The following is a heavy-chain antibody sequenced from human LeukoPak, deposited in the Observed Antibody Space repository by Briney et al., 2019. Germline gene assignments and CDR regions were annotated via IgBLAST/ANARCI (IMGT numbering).Heavy chain of an antibody. CDR2: ISSSGTT. CDR1: SGSIGSGDYY. V-gene: IGHV4-30-4*01. D-gene: IGHD5-12*01. J-gene: IGHJ4*02. CDR3: AGVGNGGYGGFDY. Sequence: SETLSLTCTVSSGSIGSGDYYWSWIRQPPGKGLERIGYISSSGTTYYNPSLRSRITISVDSSKSQFSLNLSSVTASDTAVYYCAGVGNGGYGGFDYWGQGTLVTVSS.